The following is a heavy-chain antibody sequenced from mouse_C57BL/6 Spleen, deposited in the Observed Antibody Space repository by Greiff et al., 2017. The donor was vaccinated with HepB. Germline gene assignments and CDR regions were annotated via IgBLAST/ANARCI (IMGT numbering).Heavy chain of an antibody. D-gene: IGHD2-4*01. CDR2: INPNNGGT. CDR1: GYTFTDYN. J-gene: IGHJ1*03. Sequence: DVQLQESGPELVKPGASVKMSCKASGYTFTDYNMHWVKQSHGKSLEWIGYINPNNGGTSYNQKFKGKATLTVNKSSSTAYMELRSLTSEDSAVYYCARRDYDDWYFDVWGTGTTVTVSS. CDR3: ARRDYDDWYFDV. V-gene: IGHV1-22*01.